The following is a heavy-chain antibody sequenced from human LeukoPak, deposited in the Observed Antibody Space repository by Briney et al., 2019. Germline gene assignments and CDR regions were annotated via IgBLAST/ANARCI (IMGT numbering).Heavy chain of an antibody. Sequence: SETLSLTCAVYGGSFSGYYWSWIRQPPGKGLEWIGEINHSGSTNYNPSLKSRVTISVDTSKNQFSLRLSSVTAADTAVYYCARGYTFGSGEYFDYWGLGTLVTVSS. CDR3: ARGYTFGSGEYFDY. V-gene: IGHV4-34*01. D-gene: IGHD3-10*01. CDR2: INHSGST. J-gene: IGHJ4*02. CDR1: GGSFSGYY.